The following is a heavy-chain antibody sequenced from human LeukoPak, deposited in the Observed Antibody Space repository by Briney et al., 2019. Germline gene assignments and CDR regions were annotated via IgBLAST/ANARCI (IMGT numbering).Heavy chain of an antibody. CDR1: GYTFTSNY. CDR3: ARVSEEGALRY. Sequence: PGASVKVSCKAFGYTFTSNYMHWVRQAPGQGLEWMGWTNPNSGGTNYAQKFQGRVTMTRDTSISTAYMELSRLRSDDTAVYYCARVSEEGALRYWGQGTLVTVSS. D-gene: IGHD1-14*01. V-gene: IGHV1-2*02. J-gene: IGHJ4*02. CDR2: TNPNSGGT.